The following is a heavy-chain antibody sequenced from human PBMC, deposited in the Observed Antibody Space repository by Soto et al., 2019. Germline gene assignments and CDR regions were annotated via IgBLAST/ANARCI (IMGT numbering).Heavy chain of an antibody. Sequence: PGGSLRLSCAASGFTFSSYGMHWVRQAPGKGLEWVTVIWYDGSNKYYADSVKGRFTISRDNSKNTLYLQMNSLRAEDTAVYYCAREYIVVVPAAIGPLDYWGQGTLVTVSS. J-gene: IGHJ4*02. CDR3: AREYIVVVPAAIGPLDY. CDR1: GFTFSSYG. CDR2: IWYDGSNK. V-gene: IGHV3-33*01. D-gene: IGHD2-2*01.